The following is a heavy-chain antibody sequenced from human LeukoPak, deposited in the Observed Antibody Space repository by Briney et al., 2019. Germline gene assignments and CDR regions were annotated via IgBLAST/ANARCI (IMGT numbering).Heavy chain of an antibody. V-gene: IGHV4-59*08. J-gene: IGHJ4*02. CDR1: GDSLSSHY. Sequence: SETLSLICTVSGDSLSSHYWSWVRQPPGKGLEWIGYIYGSGSTHYDPSLRSRVTISEDTSKNQFSLKLTSVTAADTAVYYCARNVGWYSHDSWGQGTLVTVSS. CDR2: IYGSGST. CDR3: ARNVGWYSHDS. D-gene: IGHD6-19*01.